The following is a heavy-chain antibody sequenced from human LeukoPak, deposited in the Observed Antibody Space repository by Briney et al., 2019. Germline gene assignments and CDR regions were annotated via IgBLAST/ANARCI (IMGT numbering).Heavy chain of an antibody. D-gene: IGHD3-10*01. CDR3: ARDDGSGNYRIDY. V-gene: IGHV1-2*02. CDR2: ISPNSGGT. Sequence: ASVKLSCKAAGYTFTVYNMHWVRQPPGPGLEWMGWISPNSGGTNYAQKFQGRVTMTRDTYIITDYLDLSSLRSDDTAVYYCARDDGSGNYRIDYWGQGALVTVSS. J-gene: IGHJ4*02. CDR1: GYTFTVYN.